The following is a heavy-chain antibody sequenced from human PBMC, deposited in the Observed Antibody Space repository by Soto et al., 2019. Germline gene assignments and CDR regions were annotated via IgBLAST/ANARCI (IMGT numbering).Heavy chain of an antibody. CDR3: AKRVKSGSTSVGNAMDV. CDR1: GFSFTNYA. V-gene: IGHV3-23*01. D-gene: IGHD1-26*01. Sequence: GVLRLSCAASGFSFTNYAVTWVRQAPGKGLEWVSAISGSGDGTYYADSVRGRFTISRDNSKSTVHLQMNSLRAEDTAVYFCAKRVKSGSTSVGNAMDVWGQGTTVTVSS. CDR2: ISGSGDGT. J-gene: IGHJ6*02.